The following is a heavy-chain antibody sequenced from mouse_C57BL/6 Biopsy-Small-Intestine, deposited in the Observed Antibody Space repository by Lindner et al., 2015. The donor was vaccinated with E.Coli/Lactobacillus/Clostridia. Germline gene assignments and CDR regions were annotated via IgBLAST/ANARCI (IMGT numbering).Heavy chain of an antibody. Sequence: VQLQESGAELVKPGASVSLSCKASGYTFTDYTIHWIKERSGQGLEWIGWFYPGSGSIKYNEKFKDKATLTADKSSSTVYMELTRLTSEDSAVYFCARHGEAPSTYYGGRPFAYWGQGTLVTVSA. D-gene: IGHD1-1*01. CDR3: ARHGEAPSTYYGGRPFAY. CDR2: FYPGSGSI. V-gene: IGHV1-62-2*01. CDR1: GYTFTDYT. J-gene: IGHJ3*01.